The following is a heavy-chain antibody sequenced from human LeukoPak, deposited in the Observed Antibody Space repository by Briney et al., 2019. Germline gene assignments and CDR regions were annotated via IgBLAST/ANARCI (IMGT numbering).Heavy chain of an antibody. J-gene: IGHJ4*02. V-gene: IGHV3-23*01. Sequence: GGSLRLSCAASGFTFSSYAMIGARQAPGKGLEWVSVISGNGDTTYYADSVKGRFTISRDNSRNTVYLQINSLRGDDTAVYYCVKDVNWSTYWGQGTLVTVSS. CDR2: ISGNGDTT. CDR3: VKDVNWSTY. D-gene: IGHD1-1*01. CDR1: GFTFSSYA.